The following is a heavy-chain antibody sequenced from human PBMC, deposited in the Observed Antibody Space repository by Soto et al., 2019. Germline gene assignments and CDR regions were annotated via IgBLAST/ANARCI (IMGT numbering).Heavy chain of an antibody. D-gene: IGHD5-12*01. V-gene: IGHV1-69*13. Sequence: GTSVKVSSKACGGTFSSYAISWVQQAPGQGLEWMGGIIPIFGTANYAQKFQGRVTITADESTSTAYMELSSLRSEDTAVYYCARDRRGYSGYDFVPFVGPYYYYYGMDVWGQGTTVTVSS. J-gene: IGHJ6*02. CDR2: IIPIFGTA. CDR3: ARDRRGYSGYDFVPFVGPYYYYYGMDV. CDR1: GGTFSSYA.